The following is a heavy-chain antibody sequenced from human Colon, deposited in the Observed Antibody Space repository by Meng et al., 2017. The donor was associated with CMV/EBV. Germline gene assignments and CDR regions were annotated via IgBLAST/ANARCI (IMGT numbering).Heavy chain of an antibody. V-gene: IGHV4-34*01. CDR1: GGSFSGYY. Sequence: VQLQPWGEGLLKPSETLSLTCAVYGGSFSGYYWSWIRQPPGKGLEWIGEINHSGSTNYNPSLKSRVTISVDTSKNQFSLKLSSVTAADTAVYYCASILFAAAAGGWGGYWGQGTLVTVSS. J-gene: IGHJ4*02. CDR2: INHSGST. CDR3: ASILFAAAAGGWGGY. D-gene: IGHD6-13*01.